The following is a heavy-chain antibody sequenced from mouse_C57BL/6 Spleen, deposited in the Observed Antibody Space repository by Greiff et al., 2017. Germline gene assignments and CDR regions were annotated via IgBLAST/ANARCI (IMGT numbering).Heavy chain of an antibody. J-gene: IGHJ4*01. CDR1: GFTFSSYA. CDR2: ISAGGSYT. D-gene: IGHD2-4*01. V-gene: IGHV5-4*03. Sequence: EVKLMESGGGLVKPGGSLKLSCAASGFTFSSYAMSWVRQTPEKRLEWVATISAGGSYTNYPDNVKGRFTISRDNAKNNLYLQMSHLKSEDTAMYYCARYDYDEGDYAMDYWGQGTSVTVSS. CDR3: ARYDYDEGDYAMDY.